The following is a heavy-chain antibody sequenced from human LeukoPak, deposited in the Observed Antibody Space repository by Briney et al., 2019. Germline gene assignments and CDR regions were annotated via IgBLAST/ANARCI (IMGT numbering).Heavy chain of an antibody. Sequence: SETLSLTCTVAGGSISRYYWSWIRQPPGKGLEWIGYIYTSGSTNYNPSPKSRGTIPVDTSKNKFSLKLSSVTAADTAVYYCASLCSGSLFDYWGQGTLVTVSS. D-gene: IGHD1-26*01. J-gene: IGHJ4*02. CDR2: IYTSGST. CDR1: GGSISRYY. V-gene: IGHV4-4*09. CDR3: ASLCSGSLFDY.